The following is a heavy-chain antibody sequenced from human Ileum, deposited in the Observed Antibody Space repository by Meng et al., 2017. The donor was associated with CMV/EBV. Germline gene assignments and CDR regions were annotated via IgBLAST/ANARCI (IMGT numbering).Heavy chain of an antibody. CDR2: ISRDNTYT. J-gene: IGHJ4*02. V-gene: IGHV3-11*06. Sequence: LVELGGALVKPGGSLRPSCGASGFSFSDFHMNWIRQAPGKGPEWVSFISRDNTYTNYADSVKGRFTISRDNAKNLLFLQMNSLRVEDTALYYCARGHYDSFWGRGTLVTVSS. CDR3: ARGHYDSF. CDR1: GFSFSDFH. D-gene: IGHD3-22*01.